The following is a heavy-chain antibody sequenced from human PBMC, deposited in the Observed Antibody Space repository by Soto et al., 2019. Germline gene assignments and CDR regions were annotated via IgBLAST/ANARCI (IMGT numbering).Heavy chain of an antibody. CDR3: ARTYDGSGPNSGGYGFDT. V-gene: IGHV4-59*01. D-gene: IGHD3-22*01. CDR2: IYYSGT. CDR1: GGSISSYY. Sequence: PSQSRSLTCSVSGGSISSYYWSWIRPPPGKGLEWIASIYYSGTSYNPSLKSRVSISLDTPKNQFSLRLSSVTAPDTAVYYCARTYDGSGPNSGGYGFDTWGQGTLVTVS. J-gene: IGHJ3*02.